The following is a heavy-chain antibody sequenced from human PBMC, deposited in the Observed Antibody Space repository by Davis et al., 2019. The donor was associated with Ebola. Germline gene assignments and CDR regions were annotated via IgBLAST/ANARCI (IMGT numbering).Heavy chain of an antibody. V-gene: IGHV1-18*01. CDR3: ARDLATSSGAHFFYFGMDV. Sequence: ASVKVSCKPVGYSFTTYGLSWVRQAPGQGLEWMGWISGYEDNTNYAPRFQGRITLTKNRATSTVYMELRSLTSDDTAVYYCARDLATSSGAHFFYFGMDVWGEGTSVAVSS. J-gene: IGHJ6*04. CDR2: ISGYEDNT. CDR1: GYSFTTYG. D-gene: IGHD3-10*01.